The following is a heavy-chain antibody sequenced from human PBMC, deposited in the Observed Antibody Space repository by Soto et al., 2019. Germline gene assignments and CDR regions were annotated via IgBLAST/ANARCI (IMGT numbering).Heavy chain of an antibody. CDR3: ARGGPYPSYYYCGMDV. CDR2: IYYSGST. J-gene: IGHJ6*02. CDR1: GGSIRSYY. Sequence: PSETLSLTCTVSGGSIRSYYWSWIRQPPGKGLEWIGYIYYSGSTNYNPSLKSRVTISVDTSKNQFSLKLSSVTAADTAVYYCARGGPYPSYYYCGMDVWGQGTTVTVSS. D-gene: IGHD2-15*01. V-gene: IGHV4-59*01.